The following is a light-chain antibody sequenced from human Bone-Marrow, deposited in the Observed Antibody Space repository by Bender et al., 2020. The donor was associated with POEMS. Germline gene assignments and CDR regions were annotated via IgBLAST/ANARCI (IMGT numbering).Light chain of an antibody. J-gene: IGLJ3*02. CDR2: DVI. CDR3: SSYTRRTTLV. CDR1: SNDIGGYNY. Sequence: QSALTQPASVSGSPGQSVTISCTGTSNDIGGYNYVSWYQQHPGKAPKLMIYDVINRPSGVSHRFSGFKSGNTASLTISGLQAEDEADYYCSSYTRRTTLVFGGGTKVTVL. V-gene: IGLV2-14*03.